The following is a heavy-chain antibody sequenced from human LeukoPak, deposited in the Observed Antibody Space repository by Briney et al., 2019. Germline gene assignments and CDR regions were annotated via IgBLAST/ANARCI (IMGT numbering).Heavy chain of an antibody. V-gene: IGHV1-69*13. CDR3: AGGILTGYYAWDY. J-gene: IGHJ4*02. CDR2: IIPIFGTA. Sequence: GAAVKVSCKASGGTFSSYAISWVRQAPGQGLEWMGGIIPIFGTANYEQKFQGRVTITADESTSTAYMELSSMRSEDTAVYYCAGGILTGYYAWDYWGQGTLVTVPS. D-gene: IGHD3-9*01. CDR1: GGTFSSYA.